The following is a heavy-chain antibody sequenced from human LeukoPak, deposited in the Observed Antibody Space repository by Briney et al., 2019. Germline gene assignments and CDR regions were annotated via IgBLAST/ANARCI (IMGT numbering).Heavy chain of an antibody. CDR2: IYVDGRTT. D-gene: IGHD6-13*01. V-gene: IGHV3-74*01. Sequence: PGGSLRLSCVASGFTFSNYWMHWVRQPPGKGLVWVSRIYVDGRTTNYADSVKGRFTISRDNAKNTVYLEMNSLRAEDTAIYFCAGSSNWYPLSIDYWGQGTLVTVSS. J-gene: IGHJ4*02. CDR1: GFTFSNYW. CDR3: AGSSNWYPLSIDY.